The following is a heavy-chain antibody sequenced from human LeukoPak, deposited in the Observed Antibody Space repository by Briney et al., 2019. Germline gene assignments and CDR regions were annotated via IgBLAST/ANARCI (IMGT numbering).Heavy chain of an antibody. V-gene: IGHV4-34*01. J-gene: IGHJ4*02. Sequence: PSETLSLTCAAYGGSFSGYYWSWIRQPPGKGLEWIGEINHSGSTNYNPSLKSRLTISVATSKNHFSLKLSSVTAADTAVYYCARGVVWFGELYHPFDCWGQGTLVTVSS. D-gene: IGHD3-10*01. CDR1: GGSFSGYY. CDR2: INHSGST. CDR3: ARGVVWFGELYHPFDC.